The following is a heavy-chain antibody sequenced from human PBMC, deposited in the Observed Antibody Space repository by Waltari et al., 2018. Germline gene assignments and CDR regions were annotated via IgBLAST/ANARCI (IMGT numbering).Heavy chain of an antibody. J-gene: IGHJ4*02. CDR1: GFTFSSYR. CDR2: ITSSSSYI. D-gene: IGHD3-10*01. Sequence: EVQLVESGGGLVKPGGSLSLSCAASGFTFSSYRMNWVRQAPGKGREWVSCITSSSSYIYYTDSVKGRFTISRDNAKNSLYLQMNSLRAEDTAVYYCARDPLHYYGSGSLYYFDYWGQGTLVTVSS. V-gene: IGHV3-21*01. CDR3: ARDPLHYYGSGSLYYFDY.